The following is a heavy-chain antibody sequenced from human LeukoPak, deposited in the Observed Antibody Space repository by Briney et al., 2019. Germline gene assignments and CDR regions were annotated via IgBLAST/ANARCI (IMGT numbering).Heavy chain of an antibody. Sequence: PGGSLRLSCAASGFNFDDYAMHWVRQAPGKGLEWVSGISRDSDTLIYADSVRGRFTISRDNAKNSLYLQMNSLRADDIAFYYCVRRHCTATTCHHFDYWGQGTLVTVSS. CDR1: GFNFDDYA. CDR3: VRRHCTATTCHHFDY. CDR2: ISRDSDTL. D-gene: IGHD2-8*02. J-gene: IGHJ4*02. V-gene: IGHV3-9*03.